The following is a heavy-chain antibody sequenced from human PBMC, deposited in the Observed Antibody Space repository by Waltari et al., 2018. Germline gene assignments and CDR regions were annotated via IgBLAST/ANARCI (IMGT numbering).Heavy chain of an antibody. CDR2: IWYDGSNK. Sequence: QVQLVESGGGVVQPGRSLRLSCAASGFTFSSYGMHWVRQAPGKGLGWVAVIWYDGSNKYDADAVKGRFTISRDNSKNTLYLQMNSLRAEDTAVYYCAIHPNDYGDSGYYWGQGTLVTVSS. D-gene: IGHD4-17*01. J-gene: IGHJ4*02. V-gene: IGHV3-33*01. CDR1: GFTFSSYG. CDR3: AIHPNDYGDSGYY.